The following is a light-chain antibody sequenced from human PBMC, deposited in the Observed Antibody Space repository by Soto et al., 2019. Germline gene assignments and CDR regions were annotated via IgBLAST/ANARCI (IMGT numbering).Light chain of an antibody. Sequence: EIVMTQSPATLSVSPGERATLSCRASQSVSSNLAWYQQKPGQAPRLLIYGASTRATGIPSRFSGSGSGTEFTLTVSSLHSEDFAVYYCQQSNHLPQVCTFGQGTKLEIK. CDR2: GAS. J-gene: IGKJ2*01. V-gene: IGKV3-15*01. CDR3: QQSNHLPQVCT. CDR1: QSVSSN.